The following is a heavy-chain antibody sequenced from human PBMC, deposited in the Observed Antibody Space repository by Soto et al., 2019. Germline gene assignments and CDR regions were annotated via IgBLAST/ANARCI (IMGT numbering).Heavy chain of an antibody. CDR1: GGTFSSYA. CDR2: IIPIFGTA. CDR3: ARDRSVYCSGGSCYYYYFGMDV. D-gene: IGHD2-15*01. J-gene: IGHJ6*02. Sequence: QVQLVQSGAEVKKPGSSVKVSCKASGGTFSSYAISWVRQAPGQGLEWMGGIIPIFGTANYAQKFQGRVTMTADESTSTAHMELSSLRSEDTAVYYCARDRSVYCSGGSCYYYYFGMDVWGQGTTVNGSS. V-gene: IGHV1-69*01.